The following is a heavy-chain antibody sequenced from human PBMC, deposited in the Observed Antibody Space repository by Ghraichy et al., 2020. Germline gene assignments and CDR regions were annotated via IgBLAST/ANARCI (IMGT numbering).Heavy chain of an antibody. Sequence: SQTLSLTCTVSGGSISRSSDYWGWIRQPPGKGLEWIGSIYYSGSTYYNPSLKSRVAISVDTAKNQFSLMLRSVNAADTALYHCARHPHPERQLEVHRFHLFNNWFDPWGQGTLVTVSS. D-gene: IGHD1-1*01. V-gene: IGHV4-39*01. CDR3: ARHPHPERQLEVHRFHLFNNWFDP. J-gene: IGHJ5*02. CDR1: GGSISRSSDY. CDR2: IYYSGST.